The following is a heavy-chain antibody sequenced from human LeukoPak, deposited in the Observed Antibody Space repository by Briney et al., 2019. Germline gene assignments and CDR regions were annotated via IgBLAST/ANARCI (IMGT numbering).Heavy chain of an antibody. Sequence: PGGSLRLSCAASGFTFSSYSMNWVRQAPGKGLEWVSYISSSSSTIYYADSVKGRFTISRDNSKNTLYLQMNSLRAEDTAVYYCAREVSGWYYFYDYWGQGTLVTVSS. CDR2: ISSSSSTI. CDR3: AREVSGWYYFYDY. V-gene: IGHV3-48*01. J-gene: IGHJ4*02. D-gene: IGHD6-19*01. CDR1: GFTFSSYS.